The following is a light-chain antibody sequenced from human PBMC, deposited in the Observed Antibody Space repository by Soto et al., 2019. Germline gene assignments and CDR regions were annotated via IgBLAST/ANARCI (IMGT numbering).Light chain of an antibody. V-gene: IGKV3-15*01. CDR1: QSVSNN. J-gene: IGKJ3*01. CDR2: GAS. Sequence: EIVLTQSPATLSVFPGEKATLSCGASQSVSNNLAWYHQKPGQAPRPLIYGASTRATGVPARFSGSGSGTEFTHTISSLQSEDSAIYYCQQYSRWPFTFGPGTKVAIE. CDR3: QQYSRWPFT.